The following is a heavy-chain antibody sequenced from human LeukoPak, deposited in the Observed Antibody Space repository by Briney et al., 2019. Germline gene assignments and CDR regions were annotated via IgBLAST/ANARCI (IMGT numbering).Heavy chain of an antibody. CDR3: ARDRSEFDY. Sequence: SETLSLTCAVYGGSFSGYYWSWIRQPPGKGPEWIGEINHSGSTNYNPSLKSRVTISVDTSKNQFSLKLSSVTAADTAVYYCARDRSEFDYWGQGTLVTVSS. V-gene: IGHV4-34*01. J-gene: IGHJ4*02. CDR1: GGSFSGYY. CDR2: INHSGST.